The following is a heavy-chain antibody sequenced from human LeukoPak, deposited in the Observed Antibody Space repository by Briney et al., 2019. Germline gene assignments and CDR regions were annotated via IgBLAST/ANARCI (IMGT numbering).Heavy chain of an antibody. CDR3: ARESDFLDY. CDR1: GGSISSGGYY. D-gene: IGHD2-21*02. J-gene: IGHJ4*02. CDR2: IYHSGST. V-gene: IGHV4-30-2*01. Sequence: SETLSLTCTVSGGSISSGGYYWSWIRQPPGKGLEWIGYIYHSGSTYYNPSLRSRVTISVDRSKNQFSLKLSSVTAADTAVYYCARESDFLDYWGQGTLVTVSS.